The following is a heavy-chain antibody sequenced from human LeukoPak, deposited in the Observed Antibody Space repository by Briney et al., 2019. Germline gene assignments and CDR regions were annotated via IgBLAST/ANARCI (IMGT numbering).Heavy chain of an antibody. D-gene: IGHD2-15*01. V-gene: IGHV3-7*01. Sequence: GGSLRLSCAASGFTFSSYWMSWVLQSPGKGLEWVANIKQDGSEKYYVDSVKGRFTIPRDNAKNSLYLQMNSLRAEDTAVYYCARDRPSIWLLGGGYFDYWGQGTLVTVSS. CDR1: GFTFSSYW. CDR3: ARDRPSIWLLGGGYFDY. J-gene: IGHJ4*02. CDR2: IKQDGSEK.